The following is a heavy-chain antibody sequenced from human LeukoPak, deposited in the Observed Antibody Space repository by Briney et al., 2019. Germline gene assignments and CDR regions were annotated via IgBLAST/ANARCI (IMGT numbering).Heavy chain of an antibody. CDR3: ARAMKQFRDDAFDI. D-gene: IGHD3-10*01. Sequence: WESLSLTCTVSGGSISSYYWSWIRQPPGKGLEWIGYIYYSGSTNYNPSLKSRVTISVDTSKNQFSLKLSSVTAADTAVYYCARAMKQFRDDAFDIWGQGTMVTVSS. J-gene: IGHJ3*02. CDR2: IYYSGST. CDR1: GGSISSYY. V-gene: IGHV4-59*01.